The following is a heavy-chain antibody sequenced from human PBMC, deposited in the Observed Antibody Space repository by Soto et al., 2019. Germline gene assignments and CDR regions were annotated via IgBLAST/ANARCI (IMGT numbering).Heavy chain of an antibody. V-gene: IGHV3-30-3*01. CDR3: ARVPSSSGRALFDY. D-gene: IGHD2-15*01. CDR1: GFTFSSYA. J-gene: IGHJ4*02. Sequence: QVQLVESRGGVVQPGRSLRLSCAASGFTFSSYAMHWVRQAPGKGLEWVAVISYDGSNKYYADSVKGRFTISRDNSKNTLYLQMNSLTAEDTAVYYCARVPSSSGRALFDYWGQGTLVTVSS. CDR2: ISYDGSNK.